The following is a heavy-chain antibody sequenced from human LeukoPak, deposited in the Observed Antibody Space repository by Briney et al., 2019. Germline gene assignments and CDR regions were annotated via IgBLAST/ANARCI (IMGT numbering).Heavy chain of an antibody. CDR1: GFTFSRCA. D-gene: IGHD3-10*01. V-gene: IGHV3-21*01. CDR3: AREDYSSGNPTIDT. CDR2: IGSSGSYM. Sequence: GGSLRLSCAASGFTFSRCAMKWVRQAPGKGLEWVSCIGSSGSYMYYADSVKGRFTISRDNAKNSLYLQMDSLRAEDAAVYYCAREDYSSGNPTIDTWGQGTLVTVSS. J-gene: IGHJ5*02.